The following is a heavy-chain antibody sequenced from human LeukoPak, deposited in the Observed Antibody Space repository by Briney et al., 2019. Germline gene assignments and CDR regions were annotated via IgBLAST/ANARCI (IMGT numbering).Heavy chain of an antibody. J-gene: IGHJ6*03. CDR3: ARDGMVGATKYYYYMDV. D-gene: IGHD1-26*01. CDR2: IYYSGST. Sequence: PSETLSLTCTVSGGSISSGDYYWSWIRQPPGKGLEWIGYIYYSGSTYYNPSLKSRVTISVDTSKNQFSLKLSSVTAEDTAVYYCARDGMVGATKYYYYMDVWGKGTTVTVS. V-gene: IGHV4-30-4*08. CDR1: GGSISSGDYY.